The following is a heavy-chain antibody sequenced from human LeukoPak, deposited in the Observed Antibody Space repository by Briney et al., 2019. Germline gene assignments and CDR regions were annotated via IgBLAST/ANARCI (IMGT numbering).Heavy chain of an antibody. CDR3: ARVRPRVGAEYYFDY. Sequence: GGALRLSCAASVFTVSSNYMSWVRQAPGRGLEWVSVIYSGGSTYYADSVKGRFTISRDNSKNTLYLQMNSLRAEDTAVYYCARVRPRVGAEYYFDYWGQGTLVTVSS. J-gene: IGHJ4*02. V-gene: IGHV3-53*01. D-gene: IGHD1-26*01. CDR1: VFTVSSNY. CDR2: IYSGGST.